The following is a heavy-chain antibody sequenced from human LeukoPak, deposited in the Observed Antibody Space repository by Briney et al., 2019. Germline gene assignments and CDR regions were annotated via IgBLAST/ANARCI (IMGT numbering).Heavy chain of an antibody. D-gene: IGHD3-16*01. J-gene: IGHJ4*02. V-gene: IGHV3-7*03. CDR1: GITFSRFW. Sequence: GGSLRLSCAASGITFSRFWMSWVRQAPGKGLQRVANINQDGSEKHYVDSVKGRFTISRDNAENSLYLQMNSLRAEDTAVYYCASGGHLDYWGQGALVTVAS. CDR2: INQDGSEK. CDR3: ASGGHLDY.